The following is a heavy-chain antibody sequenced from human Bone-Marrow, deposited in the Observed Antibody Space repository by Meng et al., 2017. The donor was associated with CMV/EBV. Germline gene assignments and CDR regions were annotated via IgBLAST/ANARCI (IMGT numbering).Heavy chain of an antibody. J-gene: IGHJ6*02. Sequence: GESLKISCAASGFTFSSYSMNWVRQAPGKGLEWVSSISSSSSYIYYADSVKGRFTISRDNAKNSLYLQMNSLRAEDTAVYYCARDCSGFQGGYYDFWSGYYKGYYYGMDVWGQGTTVTVSS. CDR3: ARDCSGFQGGYYDFWSGYYKGYYYGMDV. V-gene: IGHV3-21*01. D-gene: IGHD3-3*01. CDR2: ISSSSSYI. CDR1: GFTFSSYS.